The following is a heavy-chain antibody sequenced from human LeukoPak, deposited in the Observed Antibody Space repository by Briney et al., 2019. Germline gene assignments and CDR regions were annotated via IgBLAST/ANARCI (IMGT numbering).Heavy chain of an antibody. CDR2: IRSKAYGGTT. D-gene: IGHD2-21*01. Sequence: PGGSLRLSCTGSGFTFGDYAMGWVRQAPGKGLEWVGFIRSKAYGGTTEYAASVKGRFTISRDDSKSIAYLQMNSLKTEDTAVYYCGNTYGRPFDVWGQGTVVTVSS. V-gene: IGHV3-49*04. J-gene: IGHJ3*01. CDR3: GNTYGRPFDV. CDR1: GFTFGDYA.